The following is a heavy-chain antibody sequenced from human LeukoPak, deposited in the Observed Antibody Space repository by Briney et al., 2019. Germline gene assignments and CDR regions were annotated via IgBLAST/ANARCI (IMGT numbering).Heavy chain of an antibody. CDR2: INHSGST. J-gene: IGHJ4*02. D-gene: IGHD6-19*01. Sequence: SETLSLTCAVYGGSFSGYYWSWIRQPPGKGLEWIGEINHSGSTNYNPSLKSRVTISVDTSKNQFSLKLSSVTAADTAVYYCARGGPYSSGWYGFDYWGQGTLVTVSS. V-gene: IGHV4-34*01. CDR3: ARGGPYSSGWYGFDY. CDR1: GGSFSGYY.